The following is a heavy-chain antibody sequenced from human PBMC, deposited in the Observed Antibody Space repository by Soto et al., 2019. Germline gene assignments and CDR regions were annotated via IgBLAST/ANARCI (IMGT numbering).Heavy chain of an antibody. J-gene: IGHJ4*02. Sequence: QLQLQESGSGLVEPAQTLSLTCAVSGGSVSRGGYSWSWIRQRPGKGLEWIGYIYHSGSTYYNPSLKSRVTISVDRSKNQFSLKLSSVTAAVTAVYYCARRFLHDYEDYWGQGTLVTVSS. CDR3: ARRFLHDYEDY. V-gene: IGHV4-30-2*01. D-gene: IGHD3-3*01. CDR2: IYHSGST. CDR1: GGSVSRGGYS.